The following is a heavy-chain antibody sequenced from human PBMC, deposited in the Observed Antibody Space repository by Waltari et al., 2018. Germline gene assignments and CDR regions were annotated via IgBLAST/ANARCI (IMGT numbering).Heavy chain of an antibody. CDR2: VHPSGKT. D-gene: IGHD2-2*01. CDR3: AGDRAIGLFFDY. V-gene: IGHV4-4*02. J-gene: IGHJ4*02. Sequence: QVQLQESGQGLVKPSGTLSLTCAVSGDSVGGNYWWSWVRQSPEKGLEGIGQVHPSGKTHYNPSIQSRVTISVDSPKNHFSLTLKSVTAADTAVYYCAGDRAIGLFFDYWGRGTLVTVSS. CDR1: GDSVGGNYW.